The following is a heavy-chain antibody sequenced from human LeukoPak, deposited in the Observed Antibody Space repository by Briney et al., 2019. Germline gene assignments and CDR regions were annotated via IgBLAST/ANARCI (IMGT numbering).Heavy chain of an antibody. CDR2: ISGSGGST. V-gene: IGHV3-23*01. Sequence: GGSLRLSCAASGFTFSSYAMSWVRQAPGKGLEWVSAISGSGGSTYYADSVKGRFTISRDNSKNTLYLQMNSLRAEDTAVYYCAKDHGDDCWSGYFDYWGQGTLDTVSS. CDR1: GFTFSSYA. D-gene: IGHD3-3*01. CDR3: AKDHGDDCWSGYFDY. J-gene: IGHJ4*02.